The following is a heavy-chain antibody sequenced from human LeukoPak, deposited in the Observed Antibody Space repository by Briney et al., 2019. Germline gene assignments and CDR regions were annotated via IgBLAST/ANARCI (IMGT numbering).Heavy chain of an antibody. Sequence: ASVKVSCKASGYTFTSYGISWVRQAPGQGLEWMGRISAYNGNTNYAQKLQGRVTMTTDISTSTAYMELRSLRSDDTAVYYCAILNYYGSGSYYNQPKDAFDIWGQGTMVTVSS. CDR1: GYTFTSYG. D-gene: IGHD3-10*01. V-gene: IGHV1-18*01. CDR2: ISAYNGNT. J-gene: IGHJ3*02. CDR3: AILNYYGSGSYYNQPKDAFDI.